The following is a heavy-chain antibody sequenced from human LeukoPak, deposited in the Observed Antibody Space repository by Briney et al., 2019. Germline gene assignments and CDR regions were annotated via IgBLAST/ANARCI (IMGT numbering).Heavy chain of an antibody. CDR2: ISSTGGTT. D-gene: IGHD2-15*01. CDR3: AKNGDRGAYCTGGTCYPYFYYCMDV. CDR1: GITFSSYG. V-gene: IGHV3-23*01. Sequence: GGTLRLSCAASGITFSSYGMSWVRQAPGKGLEWVSSISSTGGTTYYADSVKGRFTITSDNSKNTLYLQVNSLRAEDTAIYYCAKNGDRGAYCTGGTCYPYFYYCMDVWGKGTTVTI. J-gene: IGHJ6*03.